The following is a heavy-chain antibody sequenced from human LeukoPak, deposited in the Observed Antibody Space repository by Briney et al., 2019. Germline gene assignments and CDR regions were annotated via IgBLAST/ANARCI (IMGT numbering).Heavy chain of an antibody. J-gene: IGHJ3*02. V-gene: IGHV1-2*02. CDR1: GYSLSGYW. CDR3: ARDGELGDRFPYSDSTGSSSDAFDI. D-gene: IGHD3-22*01. Sequence: GASVKVSCKASGYSLSGYWIHWVRQAPGQGLEWMGWINPNSGGTNYAPKFQGRVTVTRDRSISTAYMEMTRLASDDTAVYYCARDGELGDRFPYSDSTGSSSDAFDIWGQGTVVTVSS. CDR2: INPNSGGT.